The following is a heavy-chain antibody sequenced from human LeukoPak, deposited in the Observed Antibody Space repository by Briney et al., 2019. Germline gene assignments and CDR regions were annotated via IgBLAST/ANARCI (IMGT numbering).Heavy chain of an antibody. CDR2: IIPILGIA. J-gene: IGHJ3*02. D-gene: IGHD3-22*01. CDR3: ASGAYYYDCSGHPLAGHAFDI. V-gene: IGHV1-69*04. Sequence: ASVKVSCKASGGTFSSYAISWVRQAPAQGLEWMGRIIPILGIANYAQKFQGRVTITADKSTSTAYMELSSLRPEDTAVYYCASGAYYYDCSGHPLAGHAFDIWGQGTMVTVSS. CDR1: GGTFSSYA.